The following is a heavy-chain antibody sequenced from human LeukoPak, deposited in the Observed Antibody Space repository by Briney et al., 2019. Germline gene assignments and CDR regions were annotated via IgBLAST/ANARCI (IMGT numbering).Heavy chain of an antibody. V-gene: IGHV3-23*01. CDR1: GFTFSSSA. D-gene: IGHD5-12*01. CDR2: ISGSSGST. J-gene: IGHJ4*02. Sequence: GGSLRLSCAVSGFTFSSSAMSWVRQAPGKGLEWVSGISGSSGSTNYADSVKGRFTISRDESKNTLHLQMNSLRAEDTAVYYCAKGRYSGYDFDYWGQGTLVTVSS. CDR3: AKGRYSGYDFDY.